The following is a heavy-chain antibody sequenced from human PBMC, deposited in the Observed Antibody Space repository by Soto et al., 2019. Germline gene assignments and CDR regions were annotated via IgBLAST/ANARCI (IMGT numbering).Heavy chain of an antibody. V-gene: IGHV3-23*01. CDR2: ISGSGGST. CDR1: GFTFSKYA. J-gene: IGHJ6*03. D-gene: IGHD3-10*02. Sequence: GGSLRLSCAASGFTFSKYAMSWVRQAPGKGLQWVSGISGSGGSTYYVDSVKGRFTISRDNSKNTLSLHMNSLRAEDTALYYCAKGWGDICDSSLRSGAQCYYYYMDVWGKGTAVTVSS. CDR3: AKGWGDICDSSLRSGAQCYYYYMDV.